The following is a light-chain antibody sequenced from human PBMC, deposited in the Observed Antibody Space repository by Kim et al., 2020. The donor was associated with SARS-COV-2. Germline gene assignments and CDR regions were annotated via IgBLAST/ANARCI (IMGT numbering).Light chain of an antibody. CDR3: QVWDSSTVV. Sequence: SVALGQTARITCGGNNIGSKNVHWYQPKPGQAPVLVIYRDSNRPSGIPERFSGSNSGNTATLTISRAQAGDEADYYCQVWDSSTVVFGGGTQLTVL. CDR2: RDS. CDR1: NIGSKN. V-gene: IGLV3-9*01. J-gene: IGLJ2*01.